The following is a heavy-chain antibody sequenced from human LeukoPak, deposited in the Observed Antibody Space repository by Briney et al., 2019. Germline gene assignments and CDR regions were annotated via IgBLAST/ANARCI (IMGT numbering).Heavy chain of an antibody. CDR2: INHSGST. D-gene: IGHD3-22*01. V-gene: IGHV4-34*01. CDR1: GGSFSGSY. Sequence: TSETLSLTCAVYGGSFSGSYWSWIRQPPGKGLEWIGEINHSGSTNNNPSPKSPVTISVDTSKNQFSLDLSSVTAADTAVYYCARRGGGYYPYYFDYWGQGTLVTVSS. CDR3: ARRGGGYYPYYFDY. J-gene: IGHJ4*02.